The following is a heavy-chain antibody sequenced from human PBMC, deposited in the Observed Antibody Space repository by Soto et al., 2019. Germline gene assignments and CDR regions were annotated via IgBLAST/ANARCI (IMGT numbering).Heavy chain of an antibody. CDR1: GFTFRNND. CDR2: ITGSGRDT. D-gene: IGHD1-1*01. CDR3: AKNGLDNSPSAIDS. Sequence: GGSLRLSGTASGFTFRNNDLSWVRQAPGKGLDWVSGITGSGRDTYYADSVKGRFTISRDSSKNMVFLQMNSLRAEDTALYYCAKNGLDNSPSAIDSWGPGTLVTVSS. J-gene: IGHJ4*02. V-gene: IGHV3-23*01.